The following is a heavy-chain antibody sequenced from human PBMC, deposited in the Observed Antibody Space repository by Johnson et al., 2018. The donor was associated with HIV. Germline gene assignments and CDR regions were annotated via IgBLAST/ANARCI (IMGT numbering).Heavy chain of an antibody. CDR2: IGTAGDT. CDR1: GFTFSSYA. CDR3: ARTLGFRELLGAFDI. D-gene: IGHD3-10*01. Sequence: VQLVESGGGVVQPGRSLRLSCAASGFTFSSYAMHWVRQAPGKGLEWVSAIGTAGDTYYPGSVKGRFTISRENAKNSLYRQMNSLRAGDTAVYYCARTLGFRELLGAFDIWGQGTMVTVSS. V-gene: IGHV3-13*01. J-gene: IGHJ3*02.